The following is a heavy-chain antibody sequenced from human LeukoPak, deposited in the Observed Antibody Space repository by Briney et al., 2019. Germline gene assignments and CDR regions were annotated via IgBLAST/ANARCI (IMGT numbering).Heavy chain of an antibody. CDR3: ATGKSGRY. CDR1: GFSFSDYY. V-gene: IGHV3-11*06. Sequence: GGSLRLSCAASGFSFSDYYMSWIRQAPGKGLEWVSYIASSTSYTSYTDSVKGRFTIPRDNAKKSLYLQMNSLRAEDTAVYYCATGKSGRYWGQGTLVTVSS. D-gene: IGHD3-10*01. CDR2: IASSTSYT. J-gene: IGHJ4*02.